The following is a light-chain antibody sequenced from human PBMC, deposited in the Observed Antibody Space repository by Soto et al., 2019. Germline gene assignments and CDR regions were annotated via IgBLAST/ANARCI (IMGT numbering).Light chain of an antibody. CDR1: QGISSY. Sequence: DIQLTQSPSFLSASVGDRVTITCRASQGISSYLAWYQQKPGNSPKLLIYAASTLQSGVPSRFSGSGSGTEFSLTISSLQPEDFATYYCQQVKSYPFTFGPGTKVDIK. CDR3: QQVKSYPFT. V-gene: IGKV1-9*01. J-gene: IGKJ3*01. CDR2: AAS.